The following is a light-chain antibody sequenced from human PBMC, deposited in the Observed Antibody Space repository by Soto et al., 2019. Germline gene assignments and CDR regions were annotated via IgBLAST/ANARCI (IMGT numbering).Light chain of an antibody. Sequence: EIVLTQSPGTLSLSPGERATLSCRASQSVSSSYLAWYRQKPGQAPRLLIYGGSSRATGIPDRFSGSGSGTDFTLTISRLEPEDFAVYYCQQYGSSPSMYTFGQWTKLEIK. CDR3: QQYGSSPSMYT. V-gene: IGKV3-20*01. J-gene: IGKJ2*01. CDR1: QSVSSSY. CDR2: GGS.